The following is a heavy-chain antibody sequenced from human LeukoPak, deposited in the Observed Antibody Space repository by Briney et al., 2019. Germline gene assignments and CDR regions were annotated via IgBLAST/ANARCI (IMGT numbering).Heavy chain of an antibody. V-gene: IGHV4-39*01. CDR2: VYYSGST. Sequence: SETLSLTCTVSGGSISSSSYYWGWIRQPPGKGLEWIGSVYYSGSTYYNPSLKSRVTISVDTSKNQFSLKLSSVTVADTAVYYCARPSTTIFGVVIDYWGQGTLVTVSS. D-gene: IGHD3-3*01. J-gene: IGHJ4*02. CDR1: GGSISSSSYY. CDR3: ARPSTTIFGVVIDY.